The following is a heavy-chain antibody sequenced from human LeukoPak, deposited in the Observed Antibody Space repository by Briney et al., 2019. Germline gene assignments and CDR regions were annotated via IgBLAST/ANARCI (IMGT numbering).Heavy chain of an antibody. CDR2: IYFSGNT. D-gene: IGHD1-26*01. V-gene: IGHV4-59*01. CDR3: ARRKGGSYYGYYFDY. CDR1: GGSINNYY. Sequence: SETLSLTCTVSGGSINNYYWSWIRQPPGKRLEWIGYIYFSGNTNYNPSLKSRVTISIDRFENQFSLRLSSVTAADTAVYYCARRKGGSYYGYYFDYRGQGTLVTVSS. J-gene: IGHJ4*02.